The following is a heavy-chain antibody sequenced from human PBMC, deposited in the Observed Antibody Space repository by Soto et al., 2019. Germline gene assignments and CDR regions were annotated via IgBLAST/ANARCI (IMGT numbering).Heavy chain of an antibody. Sequence: QVQLVESGGGVVQPVRSLRLSCAASGFTFSTHAMHCVRQAPGKGLECVAIVSFDGSNKYYADSVKGRFTISRDNSKNTLYLQMSGLTPEDTAFYYCARAQTGITTAGGGRIDRWGQGTLVTGAS. CDR1: GFTFSTHA. D-gene: IGHD6-13*01. CDR2: VSFDGSNK. CDR3: ARAQTGITTAGGGRIDR. J-gene: IGHJ5*02. V-gene: IGHV3-30-3*01.